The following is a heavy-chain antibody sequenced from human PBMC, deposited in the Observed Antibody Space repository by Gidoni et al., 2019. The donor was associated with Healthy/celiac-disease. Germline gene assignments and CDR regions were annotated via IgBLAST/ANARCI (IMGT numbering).Heavy chain of an antibody. CDR2: IYYSGST. CDR3: ARVDTAMGYGMDV. J-gene: IGHJ6*02. CDR1: GGSISSYY. V-gene: IGHV4-59*08. D-gene: IGHD5-18*01. Sequence: QVQLQESGPGLVKPSETLSLTCTVSGGSISSYYWSWIRQPPGKGLGWIGYIYYSGSTNYNPSLKSRVTISVDTSKNQFSLKLSSVTAADTAVYYCARVDTAMGYGMDVWGQGTTVTVSS.